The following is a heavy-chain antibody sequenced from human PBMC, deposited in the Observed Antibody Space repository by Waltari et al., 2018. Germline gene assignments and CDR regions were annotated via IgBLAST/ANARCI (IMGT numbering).Heavy chain of an antibody. V-gene: IGHV4-34*01. J-gene: IGHJ6*02. CDR1: GGSFSGYY. CDR3: ARVPRGLYGMDV. Sequence: QVQLQQWGAGLLKPSETLSLTCAVYGGSFSGYYWSWIRQPPGKGLEWIGEINHSGSTNYNPSLKSRVTISVDTSKNQFSLKLSSVTAADTAVYYCARVPRGLYGMDVWGQGTTVTVSS. CDR2: INHSGST.